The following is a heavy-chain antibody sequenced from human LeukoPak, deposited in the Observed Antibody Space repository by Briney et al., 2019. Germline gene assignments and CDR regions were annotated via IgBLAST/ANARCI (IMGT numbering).Heavy chain of an antibody. CDR3: AKGPKENWYFDL. J-gene: IGHJ2*01. CDR1: GFNFDDSA. V-gene: IGHV3-9*03. CDR2: KNWISAFT. Sequence: SLRLSCAASGFNFDDSAIHCVRQAPGKALECVSAKNWISAFTAYADSVKGRVTISRDNDKNSVHLQMNSLRPEDMAVYYCAKGPKENWYFDLWGRGTLVTVSS.